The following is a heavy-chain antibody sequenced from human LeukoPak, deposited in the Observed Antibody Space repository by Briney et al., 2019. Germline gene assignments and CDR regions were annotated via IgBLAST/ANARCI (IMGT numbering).Heavy chain of an antibody. CDR1: GYTFTSYG. D-gene: IGHD3-22*01. V-gene: IGHV1-18*01. CDR3: ARIRYYYDSSGYYFDY. Sequence: ASVKVSCKASGYTFTSYGISWVRQAPGQGLEWMGWISAYNGNTNSAQKLQGRVTMTTDTSTSTAYMELRSLRSDDTAVYYCARIRYYYDSSGYYFDYWGQGTLVTVSS. J-gene: IGHJ4*02. CDR2: ISAYNGNT.